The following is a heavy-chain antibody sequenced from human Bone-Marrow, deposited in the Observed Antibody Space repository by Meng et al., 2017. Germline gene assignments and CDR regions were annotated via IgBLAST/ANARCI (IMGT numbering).Heavy chain of an antibody. V-gene: IGHV4-39*07. CDR2: IYYSGST. D-gene: IGHD6-19*01. CDR1: GGSISSSSYY. Sequence: LPLQGSGPGPVKPSAARSRTCPGSGGSISSSSYYWGWIRQPPGKGLEWIGSIYYSGSTYYNPSLKSRVTISVDTSKNQFSLKLSSVTAADTAVYYCARVRIDSSGWYSIQHWGQGTLVTVSS. CDR3: ARVRIDSSGWYSIQH. J-gene: IGHJ1*01.